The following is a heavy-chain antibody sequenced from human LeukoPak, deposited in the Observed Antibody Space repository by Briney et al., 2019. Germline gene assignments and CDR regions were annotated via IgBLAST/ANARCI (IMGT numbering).Heavy chain of an antibody. Sequence: PGGSLRLSCAASGFTFSDYYMSWVRQAPGKGLEWVSYISSSGSTIYYADSVKGRFTISRDNAKNSLYLQMNSLRAEDTAVYYCARFWSGYYGPPNWFDPWGQGTLVTVSS. J-gene: IGHJ5*02. CDR2: ISSSGSTI. CDR3: ARFWSGYYGPPNWFDP. D-gene: IGHD3-3*01. CDR1: GFTFSDYY. V-gene: IGHV3-11*01.